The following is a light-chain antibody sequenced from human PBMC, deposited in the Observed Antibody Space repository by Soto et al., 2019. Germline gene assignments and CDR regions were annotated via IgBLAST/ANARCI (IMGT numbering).Light chain of an antibody. CDR1: QSVSSSY. V-gene: IGKV3-20*01. CDR3: QQYDNSPWA. Sequence: EIVLTQSPGTLSLSPGERATVSCRASQSVSSSYLAWYQQKPGQAPRLLIYGASSRATGIPDRFSGSGSGTDFTLTISRLEPEDFAVYYCQQYDNSPWAFVQGTKVEIK. J-gene: IGKJ1*01. CDR2: GAS.